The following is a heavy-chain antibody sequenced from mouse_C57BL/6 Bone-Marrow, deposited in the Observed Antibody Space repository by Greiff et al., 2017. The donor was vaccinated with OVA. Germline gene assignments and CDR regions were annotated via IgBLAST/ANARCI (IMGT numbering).Heavy chain of an antibody. CDR2: IRLKSDNYAT. D-gene: IGHD2-4*01. J-gene: IGHJ3*01. V-gene: IGHV6-3*01. Sequence: DVMLVESGGGLVQPGGSMKLSCVASGFTFSNYWMNWVRQSPEKGLEWVAQIRLKSDNYATHYAESVIGRFTISRDDSKSSVYLQMNNLRAEDTGIYYCTGGPLIYYDYDVWFAYWGQGTLVTVSA. CDR3: TGGPLIYYDYDVWFAY. CDR1: GFTFSNYW.